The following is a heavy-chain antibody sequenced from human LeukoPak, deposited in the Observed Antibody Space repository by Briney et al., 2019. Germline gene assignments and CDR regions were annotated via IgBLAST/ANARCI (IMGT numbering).Heavy chain of an antibody. CDR1: GYTFTGSY. CDR2: INPNSGGT. Sequence: ASVKVSCKASGYTFTGSYIHWVRQAPGQGLEWMGWINPNSGGTSSAQKFQGRVTMTRDTSVSTAYMELSRLRSDDTALYYYARETGYCSGGRCYFIYWGQGTLVTVSS. V-gene: IGHV1-2*02. D-gene: IGHD2-15*01. CDR3: ARETGYCSGGRCYFIY. J-gene: IGHJ4*02.